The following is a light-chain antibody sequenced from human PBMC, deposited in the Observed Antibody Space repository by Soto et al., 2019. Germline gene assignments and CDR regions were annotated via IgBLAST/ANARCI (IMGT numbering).Light chain of an antibody. V-gene: IGLV4-69*01. CDR1: SGHSSYA. CDR2: LNSDGSH. CDR3: QTWGTGIRV. Sequence: QYVLTQSPSASDSLGASVKLTCTLSSGHSSYAIAWHQQQPEKGPRYLMKLNSDGSHSKGDGIPDRFSGSSSGAERYLTISSLQSVDEADYYCQTWGTGIRVFGGGTKVTVL. J-gene: IGLJ3*02.